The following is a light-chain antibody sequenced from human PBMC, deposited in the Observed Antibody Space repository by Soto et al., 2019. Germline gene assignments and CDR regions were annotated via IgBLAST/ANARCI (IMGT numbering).Light chain of an antibody. J-gene: IGLJ1*01. CDR1: SSDVGGYNY. CDR3: SSYTSSSTRV. CDR2: EVS. Sequence: QSVLTQPASVSGSPGQSITISCTGTSSDVGGYNYVSWYQQHPGKAPKLMIYEVSNRPSGVSNRFSGSKSGNTASLTISGLQAEYEADYYCSSYTSSSTRVFGTGTKLTVL. V-gene: IGLV2-14*01.